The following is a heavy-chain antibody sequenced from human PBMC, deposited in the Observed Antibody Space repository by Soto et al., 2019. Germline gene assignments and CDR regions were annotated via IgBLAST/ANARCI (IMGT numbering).Heavy chain of an antibody. CDR1: GGSISSGGYY. Sequence: PSETLSLTCTVSGGSISSGGYYWSWIRQHPGKGLEWIGYIYYSGSTYYNPSLKSRVTISVDTSKNQFSLKLSSVTAADTAVYYCARTSSGANPYYYYGMDVWGQGTTVTV. J-gene: IGHJ6*02. CDR2: IYYSGST. D-gene: IGHD1-26*01. CDR3: ARTSSGANPYYYYGMDV. V-gene: IGHV4-31*03.